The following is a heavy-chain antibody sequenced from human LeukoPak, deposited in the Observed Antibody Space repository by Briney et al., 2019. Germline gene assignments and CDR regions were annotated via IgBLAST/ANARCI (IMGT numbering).Heavy chain of an antibody. V-gene: IGHV3-30-3*01. Sequence: GGSLRLSCAASGFTFSSYSMHWVRQAPGKGLEWVAVISYDGSNKYYADSVKGRFTISRDNAKNSLYLQMNSLRAEDTAVYYCASADSSSWSDFDYWGQGTLVTVSS. CDR1: GFTFSSYS. D-gene: IGHD6-13*01. CDR2: ISYDGSNK. CDR3: ASADSSSWSDFDY. J-gene: IGHJ4*02.